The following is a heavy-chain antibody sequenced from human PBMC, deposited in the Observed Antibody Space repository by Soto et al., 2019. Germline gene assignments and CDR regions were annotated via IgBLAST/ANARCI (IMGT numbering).Heavy chain of an antibody. CDR1: GFTFSSYA. V-gene: IGHV3-30-3*01. J-gene: IGHJ6*02. D-gene: IGHD2-15*01. CDR2: ISYDGSNK. CDR3: ARAGCDGGSCYTLVGLRDGMDV. Sequence: QVQLVESGGGVVQPGRSLRLSCAASGFTFSSYAMHWVRQAPGKGLEWVAVISYDGSNKYYADSVKGRFTISRDNSKNTLYLKIKSLRAEDTAVDDCARAGCDGGSCYTLVGLRDGMDVWGQGTTVTVSS.